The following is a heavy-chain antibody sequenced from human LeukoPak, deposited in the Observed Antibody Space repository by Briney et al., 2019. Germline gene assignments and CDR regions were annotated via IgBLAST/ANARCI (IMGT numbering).Heavy chain of an antibody. CDR2: IYYSGST. V-gene: IGHV4-59*01. Sequence: SETLSLTCTVSGGSISSYYWSWIRQPPGKGLEWIGYIYYSGSTSYNPSLQSRVTISVDTSKNQFSLRLSSVTAADTAVYYCARVGRDGYKNPNGAFDIWGQGTMVTVSS. CDR3: ARVGRDGYKNPNGAFDI. D-gene: IGHD5-24*01. CDR1: GGSISSYY. J-gene: IGHJ3*02.